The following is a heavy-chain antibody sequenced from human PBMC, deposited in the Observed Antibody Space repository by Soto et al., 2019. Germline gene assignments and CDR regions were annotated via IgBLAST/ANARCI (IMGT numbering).Heavy chain of an antibody. CDR3: AHDSSGLYGMDV. D-gene: IGHD6-25*01. CDR2: IYWDDDK. J-gene: IGHJ6*02. Sequence: QITLKESGPTLVKPTQSLALTWTFSGCSLSTSGVGVAWMRQPRGKALERLALIYWDDDKRYSPSLKSRLTITKDTSKNQVVLTMTNMDPVDTGTYYCAHDSSGLYGMDVWGQGTTVTVSS. V-gene: IGHV2-5*02. CDR1: GCSLSTSGVG.